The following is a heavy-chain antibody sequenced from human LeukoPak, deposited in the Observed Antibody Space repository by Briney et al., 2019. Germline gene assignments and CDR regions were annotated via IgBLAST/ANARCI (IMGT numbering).Heavy chain of an antibody. CDR3: ARDRYIYGSEDRFDY. V-gene: IGHV4-59*01. CDR1: GDSIRSYY. D-gene: IGHD5-18*01. CDR2: IYYIGST. Sequence: SETLSLTCTVSGDSIRSYYWSWIRQPPGKGLEWIGYIYYIGSTNYNPSLTSRVTISVDTSKNQFSLKLSSVTAADTAVYYCARDRYIYGSEDRFDYWGQGTLVTVSS. J-gene: IGHJ4*02.